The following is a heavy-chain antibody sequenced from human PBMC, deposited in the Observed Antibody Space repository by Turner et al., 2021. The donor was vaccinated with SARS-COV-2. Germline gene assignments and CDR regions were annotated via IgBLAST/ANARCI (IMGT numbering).Heavy chain of an antibody. Sequence: QVQLVESGGGVVQPGRSPRLSCAASGFTFSSYGMHWVRQAPGKGLEWVAIISYDGSNKYYADSVEGRFTISRDNSKNTLYLQMNSLRAEDTAVYYCANFGDAFDIWGQGTMVTISS. D-gene: IGHD3-3*01. CDR3: ANFGDAFDI. V-gene: IGHV3-30*18. J-gene: IGHJ3*02. CDR1: GFTFSSYG. CDR2: ISYDGSNK.